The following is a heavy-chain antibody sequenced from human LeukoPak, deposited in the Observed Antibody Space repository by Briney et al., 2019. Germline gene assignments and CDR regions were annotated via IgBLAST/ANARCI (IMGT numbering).Heavy chain of an antibody. CDR2: IGGSGGHT. CDR3: AKDRGYSYGDYYYYGMDV. V-gene: IGHV3-23*01. Sequence: PGGSLRLSCAASGFTFSSYAMSWVRQAPGKGLEWVSAIGGSGGHTYHADSVKGRFTISRDNSKNTLYLQMNSLRAEDTAVYHCAKDRGYSYGDYYYYGMDVWGQGTTVTVSS. D-gene: IGHD5-18*01. J-gene: IGHJ6*02. CDR1: GFTFSSYA.